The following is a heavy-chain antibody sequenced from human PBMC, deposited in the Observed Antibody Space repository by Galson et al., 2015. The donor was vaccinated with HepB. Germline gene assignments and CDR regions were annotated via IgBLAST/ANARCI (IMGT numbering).Heavy chain of an antibody. J-gene: IGHJ3*02. D-gene: IGHD6-19*01. Sequence: SLRLSCAASGFTFGDYAMSWFRQAPGKGLEWVGFIRSKAYGGTTEYAASVKGRFTISRDDSKSIAYLQMNSLKTEDTAVYYCTRVRSSGWGLESFDIWGQGTMVTVSS. CDR1: GFTFGDYA. V-gene: IGHV3-49*03. CDR2: IRSKAYGGTT. CDR3: TRVRSSGWGLESFDI.